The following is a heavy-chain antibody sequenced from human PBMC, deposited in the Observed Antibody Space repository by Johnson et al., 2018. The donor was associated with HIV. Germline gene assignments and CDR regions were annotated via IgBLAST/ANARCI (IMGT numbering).Heavy chain of an antibody. Sequence: VQLVESGGGVVQPGRSLRLSCAASGFTFSSYAMHSVRQAPGKGLECVAVISYDGSNKYYADSVKGRFTISRDNSKNTLYLQMNSLRAEDTAVYYCARDAPRRIAVADPKDGHDAFDIWGQGTMVTVSS. CDR3: ARDAPRRIAVADPKDGHDAFDI. CDR2: ISYDGSNK. D-gene: IGHD6-19*01. CDR1: GFTFSSYA. J-gene: IGHJ3*02. V-gene: IGHV3-30-3*01.